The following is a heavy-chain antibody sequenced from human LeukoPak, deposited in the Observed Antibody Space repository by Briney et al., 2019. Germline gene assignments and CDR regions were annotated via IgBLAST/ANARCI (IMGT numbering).Heavy chain of an antibody. CDR1: GFTFSGSA. Sequence: GSLKLSCAASGFTFSGSAMHWVRQASGKGLAWVGRIRSKANSYATAYAASVKGRFTISRDDSKNTAYLQMNSLKAEDTAVYYCTTGCSSTSCDIDYWGQGTLVTVSS. V-gene: IGHV3-73*01. D-gene: IGHD2-2*01. J-gene: IGHJ4*02. CDR3: TTGCSSTSCDIDY. CDR2: IRSKANSYAT.